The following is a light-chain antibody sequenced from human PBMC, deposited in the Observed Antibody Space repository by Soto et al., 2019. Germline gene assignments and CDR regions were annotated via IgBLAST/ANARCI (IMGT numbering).Light chain of an antibody. J-gene: IGLJ1*01. CDR1: SSDVGGYNY. V-gene: IGLV2-14*01. Sequence: QSVLTQPASVSGSPGQSITISCTGTSSDVGGYNYVSWYQQHPGKAPKLMIYDVSNRPSGVSNRFSDSKSGSTASLTISGLQAEDEADYYCSSYTSSSTYVFGTGTKLTVL. CDR2: DVS. CDR3: SSYTSSSTYV.